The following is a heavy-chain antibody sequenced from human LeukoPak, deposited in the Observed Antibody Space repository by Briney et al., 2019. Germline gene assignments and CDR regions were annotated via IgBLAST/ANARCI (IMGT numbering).Heavy chain of an antibody. V-gene: IGHV3-21*06. CDR2: ISSSSTFI. Sequence: PGGSLRLSCAASGFTFNSYDMNWVRQAPGKGLEWVSSISSSSTFIHYADSVKGRFTISRDNAKNLLYLQMNSLRAEDTAVYYCAREQLLYYHATNDAFDVWGQGAKVTVSS. CDR1: GFTFNSYD. D-gene: IGHD1-26*01. CDR3: AREQLLYYHATNDAFDV. J-gene: IGHJ3*01.